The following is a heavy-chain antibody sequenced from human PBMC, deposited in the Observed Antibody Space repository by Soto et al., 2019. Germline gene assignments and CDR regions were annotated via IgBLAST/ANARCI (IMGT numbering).Heavy chain of an antibody. CDR3: ARGRQVAPAALFRRTGDYSLDV. CDR1: GGSFSNNY. V-gene: IGHV4-34*01. J-gene: IGHJ6*02. D-gene: IGHD2-2*01. CDR2: ITHRGST. Sequence: QVQLQQWGAGLLRPSETLSLTCAVYGGSFSNNYWSWIRQPPGQGLEWIGEITHRGSTNYHPSLTSRLTMSVDTSKSQFSLRLSSVTAADTAVYYCARGRQVAPAALFRRTGDYSLDVWGQGTKVTVSS.